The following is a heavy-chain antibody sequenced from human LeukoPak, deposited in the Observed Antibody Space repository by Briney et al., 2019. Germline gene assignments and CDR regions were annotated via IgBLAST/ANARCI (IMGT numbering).Heavy chain of an antibody. Sequence: SETLSLTCTVSGGSISGYYWSWIRQPPGEGLECIGYIYYIGGTNYNPSPWSRVTISVDTSKNQFSLKLNSVTAADTAVYYCARFLSTESFDIWGQGTMVTVSS. D-gene: IGHD3-3*01. CDR3: ARFLSTESFDI. V-gene: IGHV4-59*08. J-gene: IGHJ3*02. CDR1: GGSISGYY. CDR2: IYYIGGT.